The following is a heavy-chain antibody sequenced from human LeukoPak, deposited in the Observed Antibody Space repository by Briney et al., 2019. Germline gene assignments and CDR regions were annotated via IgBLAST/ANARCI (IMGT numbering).Heavy chain of an antibody. CDR3: ARLVVPAAIRFYYYYYMDV. D-gene: IGHD2-2*01. V-gene: IGHV4-31*03. CDR2: IYYSGST. J-gene: IGHJ6*03. Sequence: SQTLSLTCTVSGGSISSGGYYWSWIRQHPGKGLEWIGYIYYSGSTYYNPSLKSRVTISVDTSKNQFSLKLSSGTAADTAVYYCARLVVPAAIRFYYYYYMDVWGKGTTVTVSS. CDR1: GGSISSGGYY.